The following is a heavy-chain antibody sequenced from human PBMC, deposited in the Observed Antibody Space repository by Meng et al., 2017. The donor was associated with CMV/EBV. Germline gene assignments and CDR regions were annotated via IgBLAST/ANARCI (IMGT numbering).Heavy chain of an antibody. CDR2: ISSSSSYI. V-gene: IGHV3-21*01. CDR1: GFTFSSYS. Sequence: GGSLRLSCAASGFTFSSYSMNWVRQAPGKGLEWVSSISSSSSYIYYADSVKGRFTISRDNAKNSLYLQMNSLRAEDTAVYYCARSRSGGGWYYFDYWGQGTLVTVSS. D-gene: IGHD6-19*01. J-gene: IGHJ4*02. CDR3: ARSRSGGGWYYFDY.